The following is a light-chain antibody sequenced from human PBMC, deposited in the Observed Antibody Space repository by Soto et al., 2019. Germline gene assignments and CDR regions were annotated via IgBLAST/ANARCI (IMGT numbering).Light chain of an antibody. J-gene: IGKJ4*01. CDR2: AAS. V-gene: IGKV1-39*01. Sequence: DIQMTQSTSSLSASVGDRVTITCRACQTISRALNWYQQKPGKAPKLLIYAASYLQTGVPSRFSGSGSGTDFVLTISSLQPEDFATYYCQQSFTTPTFGGGTKVEIK. CDR3: QQSFTTPT. CDR1: QTISRA.